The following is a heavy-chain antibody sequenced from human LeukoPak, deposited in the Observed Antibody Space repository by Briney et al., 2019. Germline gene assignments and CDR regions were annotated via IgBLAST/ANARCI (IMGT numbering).Heavy chain of an antibody. Sequence: ASVKVSCRASGYTFTGYYMHWVRQAPGQGLEWMGWINPNSGGTNYAQKFQGWVTMTRDTSISTAYMELSRLRSDDTAVYYCARDTGALWFGEPNWFDRWGQGTLVTVSS. V-gene: IGHV1-2*04. D-gene: IGHD3-10*01. J-gene: IGHJ5*02. CDR2: INPNSGGT. CDR1: GYTFTGYY. CDR3: ARDTGALWFGEPNWFDR.